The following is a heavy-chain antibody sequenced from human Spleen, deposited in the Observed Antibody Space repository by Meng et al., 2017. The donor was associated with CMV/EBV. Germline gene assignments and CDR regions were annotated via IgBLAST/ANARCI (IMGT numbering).Heavy chain of an antibody. CDR3: ARDLSGSRDY. CDR1: VFTFDAYA. Sequence: EVMRLESVGGVDRPGGSRRPSCDASVFTFDAYAMHWVRQAPGKGLEWVSLISWDGGSTYYADSVKGRFTISRDNARNTLYLQMNSLRADDSAVYYCARDLSGSRDYWGRGTLVTVSS. V-gene: IGHV3-43D*04. CDR2: ISWDGGST. D-gene: IGHD1-26*01. J-gene: IGHJ4*02.